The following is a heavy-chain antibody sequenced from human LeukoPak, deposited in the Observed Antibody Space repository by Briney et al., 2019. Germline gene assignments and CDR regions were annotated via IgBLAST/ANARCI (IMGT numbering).Heavy chain of an antibody. CDR3: ARDFDY. Sequence: GGSLRLSCAASGFTFSSYGMHWVRQAPGKGLEWVAVISYDGSNKYYADSVKGRITISRDNSKNTLYLQMNSLRAEDTAVYYCARDFDYWGQGTLVTVSS. J-gene: IGHJ4*02. CDR2: ISYDGSNK. CDR1: GFTFSSYG. V-gene: IGHV3-30*03.